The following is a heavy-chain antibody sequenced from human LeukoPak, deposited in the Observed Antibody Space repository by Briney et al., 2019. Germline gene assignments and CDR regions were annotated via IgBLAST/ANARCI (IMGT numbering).Heavy chain of an antibody. D-gene: IGHD3-9*01. V-gene: IGHV4-61*02. CDR2: IYTSGST. CDR1: GGSISSGSYY. Sequence: PSETLSLTCTVSGGSISSGSYYWSWIRQPAGKGLEWIGRIYTSGSTNYNPSLKSRVTISVDTSKNQFSLKLSSVTAADTAVYYCARGRRYFDGKGASGKYYFDYWGQGTLVTVSS. J-gene: IGHJ4*02. CDR3: ARGRRYFDGKGASGKYYFDY.